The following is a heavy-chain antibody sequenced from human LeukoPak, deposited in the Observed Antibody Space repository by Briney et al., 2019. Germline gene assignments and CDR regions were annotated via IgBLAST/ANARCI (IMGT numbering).Heavy chain of an antibody. Sequence: SVKVSCKVSGYTLTELSMHWVRQAPGQGLEWMGRIIPILGIANYAQKFQGRVTITADKSTSTAYMELSSLRSEDTAVYYCARDVGMGATTDYWGQGTLVTVSP. D-gene: IGHD1-26*01. J-gene: IGHJ4*02. CDR1: GYTLTELS. CDR2: IIPILGIA. CDR3: ARDVGMGATTDY. V-gene: IGHV1-69*04.